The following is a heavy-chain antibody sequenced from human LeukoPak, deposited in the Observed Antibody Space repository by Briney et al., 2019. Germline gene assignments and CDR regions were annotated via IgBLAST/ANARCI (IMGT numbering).Heavy chain of an antibody. J-gene: IGHJ4*02. D-gene: IGHD5-24*01. CDR2: IYYSGST. CDR3: ARVEAATTNPRFDY. V-gene: IGHV4-31*02. Sequence: SETLSLTCTVSGGSISNAAYYWGWIRQHPGKGLQWIGYIYYSGSTYYNPSLKSRVTISVDTSKNQFSLELNSVTAADMAVYYCARVEAATTNPRFDYWGQGTLVTVSS. CDR1: GGSISNAAYY.